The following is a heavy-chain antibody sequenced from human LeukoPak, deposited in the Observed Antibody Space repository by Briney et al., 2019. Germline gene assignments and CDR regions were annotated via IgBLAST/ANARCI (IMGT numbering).Heavy chain of an antibody. CDR2: INPSGGST. CDR3: ARGSRGDDYFDY. J-gene: IGHJ4*02. Sequence: ASVEVSCKASGYTFTSYYMHWVRQAPGQGLEWMGIINPSGGSTSYAQKFQGRVTMTRDTSTSTVYMELSSLRSEDTAVYYRARGSRGDDYFDYWGQGTLVTVSS. CDR1: GYTFTSYY. V-gene: IGHV1-46*01. D-gene: IGHD2-21*02.